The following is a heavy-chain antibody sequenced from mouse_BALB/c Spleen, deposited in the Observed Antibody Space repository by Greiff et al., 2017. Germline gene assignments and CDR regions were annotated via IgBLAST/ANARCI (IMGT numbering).Heavy chain of an antibody. J-gene: IGHJ4*01. Sequence: VQLKQSGAELVKPGASVKLSCTASGFNIKDTYMHWVKQRPEQGLEWIGRIDPANGNTKYDPKFQGKATITADTSSNTAYLQLSSLTSEDTAVYYCALYDYYAMDYWGQGTSVTVSS. CDR1: GFNIKDTY. CDR2: IDPANGNT. V-gene: IGHV14-3*02. CDR3: ALYDYYAMDY. D-gene: IGHD1-1*01.